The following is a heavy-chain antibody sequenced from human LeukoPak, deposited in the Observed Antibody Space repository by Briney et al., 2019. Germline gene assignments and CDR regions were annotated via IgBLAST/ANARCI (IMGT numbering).Heavy chain of an antibody. D-gene: IGHD3-22*01. CDR2: IYSGGST. CDR3: ASDWGSSGFLN. Sequence: GSLRLSCAASGFTVSNNYMSWVRQAPGKGLEWVSIIYSGGSTFYADSVKGRSTISRDNSKNTLYLQMNSLRAEDTAVYYCASDWGSSGFLNWGQGTLVTVSS. J-gene: IGHJ4*02. CDR1: GFTVSNNY. V-gene: IGHV3-53*01.